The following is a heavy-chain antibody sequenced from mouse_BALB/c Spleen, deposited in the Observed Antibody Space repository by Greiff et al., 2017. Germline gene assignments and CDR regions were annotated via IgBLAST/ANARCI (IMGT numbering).Heavy chain of an antibody. CDR3: AIYYGYDPYYAMDY. Sequence: EVQLQESGPGLVKPSQSLSLTCSVTGYSITSGYYWNWIRQFPGNKLEWMGYISYDGSNNYNPSLKNRISITRDTSKNQFFLKLNSVTTEDTATYYCAIYYGYDPYYAMDYWGQGTSVTVSS. CDR1: GYSITSGYY. D-gene: IGHD2-2*01. V-gene: IGHV3-6*02. CDR2: ISYDGSN. J-gene: IGHJ4*01.